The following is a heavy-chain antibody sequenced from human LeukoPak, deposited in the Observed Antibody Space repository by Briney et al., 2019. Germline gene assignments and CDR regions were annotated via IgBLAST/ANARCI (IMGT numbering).Heavy chain of an antibody. CDR2: IGGSSSII. J-gene: IGHJ3*02. D-gene: IGHD1-14*01. CDR3: ARDINYAFDI. CDR1: GFTFSNYA. Sequence: QTGGSLRLSCAASGFTFSNYAMSWVRQAPGKGLEWVSYIGGSSSIISYADSVKGRFTISRDNAKNSLFLQMNSLRAEDTAVYYCARDINYAFDIWGQGTVVTVSS. V-gene: IGHV3-48*01.